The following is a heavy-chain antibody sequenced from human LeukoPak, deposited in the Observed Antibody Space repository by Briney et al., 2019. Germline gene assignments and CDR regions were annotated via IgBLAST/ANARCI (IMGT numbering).Heavy chain of an antibody. D-gene: IGHD3-10*01. J-gene: IGHJ4*02. CDR3: ASRLYGSGSYYNVGY. CDR2: ISYDGSNK. CDR1: GFTFTNYA. V-gene: IGHV3-30-3*01. Sequence: PGGSLRLSCAASGFTFTNYAMHWVRQAPGKGLEWVAVISYDGSNKYYADSVKGRFTISRDNAKNSLYLQMNSLRAEDTAVYYCASRLYGSGSYYNVGYWGQGTLVTVSS.